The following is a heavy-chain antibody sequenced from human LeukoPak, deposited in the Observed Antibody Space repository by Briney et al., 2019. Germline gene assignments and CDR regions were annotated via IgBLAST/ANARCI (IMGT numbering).Heavy chain of an antibody. D-gene: IGHD2-8*01. CDR2: IGISGSTI. J-gene: IGHJ4*02. CDR3: ARNGEGLHY. Sequence: AGGSLRLSCAASGFTFGFYEMTWVRQAPGKGLEWVSFIGISGSTISYADSVKGRFTISRDDAENTLYLHMDNLRVEDTAIYYCARNGEGLHYWGQGTLVTVSS. V-gene: IGHV3-48*03. CDR1: GFTFGFYE.